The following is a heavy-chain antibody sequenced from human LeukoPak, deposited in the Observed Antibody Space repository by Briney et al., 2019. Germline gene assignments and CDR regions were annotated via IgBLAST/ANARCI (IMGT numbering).Heavy chain of an antibody. CDR1: GYTFTGYY. J-gene: IGHJ1*01. CDR3: ARAFGDYGDYEYFQH. D-gene: IGHD4-17*01. Sequence: ASVKVSCKASGYTFTGYYMHWVRQAPGQGLEWMGWINPNSGGTNYAQKFQGWVTMTRDTSISTAYMELSRLRSDDTAVYYCARAFGDYGDYEYFQHWGQGTLVTVSS. CDR2: INPNSGGT. V-gene: IGHV1-2*04.